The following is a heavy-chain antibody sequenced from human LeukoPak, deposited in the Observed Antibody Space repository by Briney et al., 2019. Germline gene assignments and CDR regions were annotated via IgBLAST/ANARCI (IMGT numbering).Heavy chain of an antibody. V-gene: IGHV3-23*01. D-gene: IGHD6-6*01. CDR3: AKDLGSSPPGDF. CDR2: ISLSGGST. CDR1: GVTLSTNA. Sequence: GGSLRLSCAASGVTLSTNAMSWVRQAPGKGLEWVSSISLSGGSTYYADSVKGRFTISRDSAKNTLYLQMNSLRVEDTAVYSCAKDLGSSPPGDFWGQGTLVTVSS. J-gene: IGHJ4*02.